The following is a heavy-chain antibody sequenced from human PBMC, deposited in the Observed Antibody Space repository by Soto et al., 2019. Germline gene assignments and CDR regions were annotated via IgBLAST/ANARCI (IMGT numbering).Heavy chain of an antibody. J-gene: IGHJ4*02. CDR1: GDSDSRNSAA. D-gene: IGHD2-21*02. CDR3: ARDCGGDCYWSYFDY. Sequence: WQTVALTCAICGDSDSRNSAAWNWIRQSTSRGHELLGRTYYRSKWYNDYAVSVKSRITINPDTSKNQFSLQLNSMTPEDTAVYYCARDCGGDCYWSYFDYWGQGTLVTVSS. CDR2: TYYRSKWYN. V-gene: IGHV6-1*01.